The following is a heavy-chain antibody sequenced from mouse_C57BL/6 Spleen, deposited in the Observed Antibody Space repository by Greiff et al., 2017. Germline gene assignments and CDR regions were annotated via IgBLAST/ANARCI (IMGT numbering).Heavy chain of an antibody. CDR3: ARRGEDGSSHFDY. Sequence: VQLQQSGAELAKPGASVKLSCKASGYTFTSYWMHWVKQRPGQGLEWIGYINPSSGYTKYNQKFKDKATLTADTSSSTAYMQLSSLTYEDSAVYYCARRGEDGSSHFDYWGQGTTLTVSS. V-gene: IGHV1-7*01. CDR1: GYTFTSYW. CDR2: INPSSGYT. J-gene: IGHJ2*01. D-gene: IGHD1-1*01.